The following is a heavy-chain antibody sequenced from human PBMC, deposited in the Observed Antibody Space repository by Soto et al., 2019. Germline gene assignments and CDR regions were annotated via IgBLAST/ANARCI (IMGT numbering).Heavy chain of an antibody. V-gene: IGHV3-30*18. Sequence: GGSLRLSCAASGFTFSSYGMHWVRQAPGKGLEWVAVISYDGSNKYYADSVKGRFTISRDNSKSTLYLQMNSLRAEDTAVYYCAKGLLGGKNYWGQGALVTVSS. CDR2: ISYDGSNK. J-gene: IGHJ4*02. CDR3: AKGLLGGKNY. D-gene: IGHD3-16*01. CDR1: GFTFSSYG.